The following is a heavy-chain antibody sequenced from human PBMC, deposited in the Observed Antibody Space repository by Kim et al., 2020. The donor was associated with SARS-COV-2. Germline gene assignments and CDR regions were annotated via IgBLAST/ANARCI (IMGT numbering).Heavy chain of an antibody. CDR3: ARFDNGVEAAFDS. CDR2: VYFTGTT. J-gene: IGHJ4*02. Sequence: SQTLSLTCTVSGASFSSYYWSWVRQPPGKGLEWIGYVYFTGTTNYNPSLKSRLTISIEPSQSQFSLQLRSVTAADTAVYYCARFDNGVEAAFDSWGQGTL. D-gene: IGHD2-8*01. CDR1: GASFSSYY. V-gene: IGHV4-59*01.